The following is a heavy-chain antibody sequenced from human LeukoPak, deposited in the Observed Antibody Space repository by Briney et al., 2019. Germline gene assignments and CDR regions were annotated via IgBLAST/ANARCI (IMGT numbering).Heavy chain of an antibody. J-gene: IGHJ4*02. CDR2: ISSGGTT. D-gene: IGHD3-22*01. V-gene: IGHV3-23*01. Sequence: GGSLRLSCAASGFPFSSYAMSWVRQAPGRGLERVSAISSGGTTYYADSVKGRFTISRDNSKNPLYLQMNSLRAEDTAVYYCAKSDYYDSSGHPSSFEYWGQGTLVTVSS. CDR1: GFPFSSYA. CDR3: AKSDYYDSSGHPSSFEY.